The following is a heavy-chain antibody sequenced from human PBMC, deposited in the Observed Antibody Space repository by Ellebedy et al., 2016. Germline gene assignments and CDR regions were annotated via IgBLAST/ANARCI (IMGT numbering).Heavy chain of an antibody. Sequence: SVKVSXKASGGTFSSYAISWVRQAPGQGLEWMGGIIPIFGTANYAQKFQGRVTITADESTSTAYMELSSLRSEDTAVYYCARDRIAAAGFFDYWGQGTLVTVSS. D-gene: IGHD6-13*01. V-gene: IGHV1-69*13. CDR3: ARDRIAAAGFFDY. CDR2: IIPIFGTA. CDR1: GGTFSSYA. J-gene: IGHJ4*02.